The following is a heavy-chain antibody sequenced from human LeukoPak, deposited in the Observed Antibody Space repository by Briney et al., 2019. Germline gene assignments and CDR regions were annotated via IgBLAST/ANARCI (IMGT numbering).Heavy chain of an antibody. J-gene: IGHJ4*02. V-gene: IGHV4-61*02. CDR1: GGSISSGGYY. CDR2: IYTSGNT. Sequence: PSETLSLTCTVSGGSISSGGYYWSWIRQPAGKGLEWIGRIYTSGNTYYNPSLKSRVTISVDTSKNQFSLKLTSVTAADTAVYYCARPRYYYHHFDYWGQGTRVTVSS. CDR3: ARPRYYYHHFDY. D-gene: IGHD3-10*01.